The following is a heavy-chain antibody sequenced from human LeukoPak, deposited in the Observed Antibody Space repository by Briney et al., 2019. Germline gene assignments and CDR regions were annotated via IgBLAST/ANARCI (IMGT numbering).Heavy chain of an antibody. CDR3: ARAILWFGELMAFDY. Sequence: PGGSLRLSCAASGFTFSSYSMNWVRQAPGKGLEWVTYISSLSSTMYYADSVKGRFTISRDNAKNSLYLQMNSLRAEDTAVYYCARAILWFGELMAFDYWGQGTLVTVSS. J-gene: IGHJ4*02. CDR2: ISSLSSTM. CDR1: GFTFSSYS. D-gene: IGHD3-10*01. V-gene: IGHV3-48*04.